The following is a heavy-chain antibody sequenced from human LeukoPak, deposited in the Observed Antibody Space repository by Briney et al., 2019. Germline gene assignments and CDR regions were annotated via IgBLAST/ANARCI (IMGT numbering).Heavy chain of an antibody. D-gene: IGHD6-19*01. Sequence: SETLSLTCTVSGFPISSSSYYWDWIPQPPGRGLEWIGSVYHSGTSYSNESLKSRVTISVDTSKSQLSLRLSTVTAADTAVYYCARRGALAGRYYFDYWGQGALVTVSP. J-gene: IGHJ4*02. CDR3: ARRGALAGRYYFDY. CDR2: VYHSGTS. V-gene: IGHV4-39*01. CDR1: GFPISSSSYY.